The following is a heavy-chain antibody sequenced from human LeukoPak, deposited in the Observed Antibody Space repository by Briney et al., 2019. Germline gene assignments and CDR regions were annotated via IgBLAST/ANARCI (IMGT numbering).Heavy chain of an antibody. D-gene: IGHD3-3*01. J-gene: IGHJ6*02. V-gene: IGHV4-31*03. CDR3: ARDDFWSGYRSGMDV. CDR1: GGSISSGGYY. CDR2: IYYSGST. Sequence: PSETLSLTCTVSGGSISSGGYYWSWIRQHPGKGLEWIGYIYYSGSTYYNPSLKSRVTISVDTSKNQFSLKLSSVTAADTAVYYCARDDFWSGYRSGMDVRGQGTTVTVSS.